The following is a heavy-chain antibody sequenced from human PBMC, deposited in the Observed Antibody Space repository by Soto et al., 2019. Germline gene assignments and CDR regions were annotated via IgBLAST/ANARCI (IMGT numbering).Heavy chain of an antibody. J-gene: IGHJ3*02. Sequence: SETLSLTCTVSGGSISSSSYYWGWIRQPPGKGLEWIGSIYYSGSTYYNPSLKSRVTISVDTSKNHFSLKLSSVTAADTAVYYCARHHLPDYGDYAFDIWGQGTMVTVSS. D-gene: IGHD4-17*01. CDR1: GGSISSSSYY. CDR3: ARHHLPDYGDYAFDI. V-gene: IGHV4-39*01. CDR2: IYYSGST.